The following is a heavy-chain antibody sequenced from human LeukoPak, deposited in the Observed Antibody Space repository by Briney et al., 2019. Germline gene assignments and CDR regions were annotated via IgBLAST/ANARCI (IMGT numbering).Heavy chain of an antibody. Sequence: GGSLRLSCAASGFTFSNYWMNWVRQAPGKGLGWVANIKGDGTEINYVDSMKGRFTISRENPKNSLYLQLNSLRAEDTAVYYCAGGYNIDYWGQGTLVHVSS. V-gene: IGHV3-7*01. J-gene: IGHJ4*02. CDR3: AGGYNIDY. D-gene: IGHD5-18*01. CDR1: GFTFSNYW. CDR2: IKGDGTEI.